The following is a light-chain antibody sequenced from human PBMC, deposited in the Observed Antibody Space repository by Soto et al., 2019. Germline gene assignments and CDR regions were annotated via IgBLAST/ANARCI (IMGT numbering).Light chain of an antibody. Sequence: EIVLTQSPGTLSLSPGKRATLSCRASQSVSSSYLAWYQQKPGQAPRLLIYGASSRATGIPDRFSGSGSGTDFTLTISRLEPEDFAVYYWQQYGRSPGTFGQGTKVDI. CDR3: QQYGRSPGT. J-gene: IGKJ1*01. V-gene: IGKV3-20*01. CDR1: QSVSSSY. CDR2: GAS.